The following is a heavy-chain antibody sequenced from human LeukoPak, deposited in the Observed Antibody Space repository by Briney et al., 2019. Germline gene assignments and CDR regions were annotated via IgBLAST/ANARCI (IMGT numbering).Heavy chain of an antibody. J-gene: IGHJ4*02. CDR2: INTNTGNQ. Sequence: ASVKVSCKASGYTFTSYAMNWVRQAPGQGLEWMGWINTNTGNQKYAQGFTGRSVFPLDTSVSTAYLQISSLKAEDTAVYYCARDSSYFTYYYDSSGYYYFDYWGQGTLVTVSS. CDR3: ARDSSYFTYYYDSSGYYYFDY. D-gene: IGHD3-22*01. CDR1: GYTFTSYA. V-gene: IGHV7-4-1*02.